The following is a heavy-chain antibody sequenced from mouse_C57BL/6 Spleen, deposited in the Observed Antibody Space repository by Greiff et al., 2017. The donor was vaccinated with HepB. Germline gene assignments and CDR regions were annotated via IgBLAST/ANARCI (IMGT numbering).Heavy chain of an antibody. CDR2: IDPNSGGT. J-gene: IGHJ4*01. CDR3: ARPLYYYGSSYGDAMDY. Sequence: QVQLQQPGAELVKPGASVKLSCKASGYTFTSYWMHWVKQRPGRGLEWIGRIDPNSGGTKYNEKFKSKATLTVDKPSSTAYMQLSSLTSEDSAVYYCARPLYYYGSSYGDAMDYWGQGTSVTVSS. D-gene: IGHD1-1*01. V-gene: IGHV1-72*01. CDR1: GYTFTSYW.